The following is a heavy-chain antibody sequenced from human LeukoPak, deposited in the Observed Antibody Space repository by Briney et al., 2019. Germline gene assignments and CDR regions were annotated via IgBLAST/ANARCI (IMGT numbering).Heavy chain of an antibody. V-gene: IGHV3-48*03. J-gene: IGHJ4*02. CDR3: ARGHYTSDWYYFDY. Sequence: QTGGSLRLSCAASGFTFTTYEMNWVRQAPGKGLEWVSFISSSGSIIYYADSVQGRLTISRDNAKNSLYLQMNSLRAEDTAVYYCARGHYTSDWYYFDYWGQGTLVTVSS. D-gene: IGHD6-19*01. CDR1: GFTFTTYE. CDR2: ISSSGSII.